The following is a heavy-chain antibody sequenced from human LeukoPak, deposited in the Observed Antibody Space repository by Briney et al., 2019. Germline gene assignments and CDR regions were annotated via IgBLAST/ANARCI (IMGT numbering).Heavy chain of an antibody. J-gene: IGHJ4*02. Sequence: GSLRLSCAASGFTFSSYWMHWVRQAPGKGLVWVSRINSDGSSTSYADSVKGRFTISRDNAKNTLYLQMNSLRAEDTAVYYCARGGDYYGGGDYWGQGTLVTVSS. V-gene: IGHV3-74*01. CDR3: ARGGDYYGGGDY. CDR2: INSDGSST. CDR1: GFTFSSYW. D-gene: IGHD4-17*01.